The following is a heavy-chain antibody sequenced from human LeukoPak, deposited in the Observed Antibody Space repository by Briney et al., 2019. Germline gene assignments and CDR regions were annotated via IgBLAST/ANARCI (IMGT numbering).Heavy chain of an antibody. V-gene: IGHV1-18*01. CDR3: ARLRYFDWLLKAVFDY. CDR1: GYTFTSYG. Sequence: ASVRVSCEASGYTFTSYGISWVRQAPGQGLEWMGWISAYNGNTNYAQKLQGRVTMTTDTSTSTAYMELRSLRSDDTAVYYCARLRYFDWLLKAVFDYWGQGTLVTVSS. CDR2: ISAYNGNT. D-gene: IGHD3-9*01. J-gene: IGHJ4*02.